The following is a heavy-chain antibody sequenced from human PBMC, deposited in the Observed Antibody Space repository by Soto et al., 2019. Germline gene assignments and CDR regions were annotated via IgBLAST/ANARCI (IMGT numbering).Heavy chain of an antibody. CDR1: GYTFTSYG. CDR2: ISAYNGNT. D-gene: IGHD2-15*01. CDR3: ARDLGGNARLYYYYYGMDV. V-gene: IGHV1-18*01. Sequence: GASVKVSCKASGYTFTSYGISWVLQAPGQGREWMGWISAYNGNTNYAQKLQGRVTMTTDTSTSTAYMELRSLRSDDTAVYYCARDLGGNARLYYYYYGMDVWGQGXTVTVSS. J-gene: IGHJ6*02.